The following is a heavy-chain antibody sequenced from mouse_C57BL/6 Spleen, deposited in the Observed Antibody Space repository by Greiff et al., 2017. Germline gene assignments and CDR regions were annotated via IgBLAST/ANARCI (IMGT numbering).Heavy chain of an antibody. J-gene: IGHJ4*01. Sequence: LQQSGAELVRPGASVKMSCKASGYTFTSYNMHWVKQTPRQGLEWIGAIYPGNGDTSYNQKFKGKATLTVDKSSSTAYMQLSSLTSEDSAVYFCASHYYGSSYNYAMDYWGQGTSVTVSS. CDR3: ASHYYGSSYNYAMDY. CDR2: IYPGNGDT. V-gene: IGHV1-12*01. CDR1: GYTFTSYN. D-gene: IGHD1-1*01.